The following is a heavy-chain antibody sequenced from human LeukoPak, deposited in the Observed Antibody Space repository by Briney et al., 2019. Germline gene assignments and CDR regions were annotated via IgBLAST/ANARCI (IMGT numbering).Heavy chain of an antibody. Sequence: ASVKVSCKASGGTFSSYAISWVRQAPGQGLEWMGWINPNSGGTNYAQKFQGRVTMTRDTSISTAYMELSRLRSDDTAVYYCASGAWLGEFHPLDYWGQGTLVTVSS. CDR2: INPNSGGT. CDR1: GGTFSSYA. CDR3: ASGAWLGEFHPLDY. D-gene: IGHD3-10*01. J-gene: IGHJ4*02. V-gene: IGHV1-2*02.